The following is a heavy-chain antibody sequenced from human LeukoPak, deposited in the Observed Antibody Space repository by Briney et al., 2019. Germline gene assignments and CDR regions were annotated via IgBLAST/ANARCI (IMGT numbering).Heavy chain of an antibody. V-gene: IGHV1-46*01. CDR3: ARGAEWWLIFPHYFDY. CDR1: GYTFTSYY. J-gene: IGHJ4*02. CDR2: INPSGGST. Sequence: ASVKVSCKASGYTFTSYYMHWVRQAPGQGVERMGIINPSGGSTSYAQKFQGRVTMTRDTSTSTVYMELSSLRSEDTAVYYCARGAEWWLIFPHYFDYWGQGTLVTVSS. D-gene: IGHD2-8*01.